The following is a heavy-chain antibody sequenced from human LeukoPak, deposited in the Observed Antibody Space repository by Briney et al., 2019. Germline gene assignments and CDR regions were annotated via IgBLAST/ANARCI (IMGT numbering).Heavy chain of an antibody. Sequence: GGSLRLSCAASGFTFSRYWMHWVRQAPGKGLVWVSRINSDGSSTSYADSVKGRFTISRDNAKNTLYPQMNSLRAEDTAVYYCARGTGGYYYDSSGYLPGWGQGTLVTVSS. CDR2: INSDGSST. CDR3: ARGTGGYYYDSSGYLPG. CDR1: GFTFSRYW. V-gene: IGHV3-74*01. D-gene: IGHD3-22*01. J-gene: IGHJ4*02.